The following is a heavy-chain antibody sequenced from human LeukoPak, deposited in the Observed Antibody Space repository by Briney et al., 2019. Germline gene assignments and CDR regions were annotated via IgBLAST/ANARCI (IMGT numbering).Heavy chain of an antibody. Sequence: SETLSLTCTVSGGSISSYYWGWIRQPPGKGQEWIGSIYYSGSTYYNPSLKSRVTISVDTSKNQFSLKLSSVTAADTAVYYCARDRGGLQYLGGDWFDPWGQGTLVTVSS. D-gene: IGHD4-11*01. CDR3: ARDRGGLQYLGGDWFDP. CDR2: IYYSGST. CDR1: GGSISSYY. V-gene: IGHV4-39*07. J-gene: IGHJ5*02.